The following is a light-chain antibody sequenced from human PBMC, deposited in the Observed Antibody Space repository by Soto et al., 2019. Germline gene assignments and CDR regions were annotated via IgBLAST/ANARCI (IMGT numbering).Light chain of an antibody. CDR3: AAWDDSLSGQGV. V-gene: IGLV1-47*01. Sequence: QSVLTQPPSASGTPGQRVTISCSGSSSNIGSHYVYWYQQLPGTAPKLLIYRNNQLPSGVPDRFSGSKSGTSASLAISGLRSEDEADYYCAAWDDSLSGQGVFGGGTKLTVL. CDR2: RNN. J-gene: IGLJ2*01. CDR1: SSNIGSHY.